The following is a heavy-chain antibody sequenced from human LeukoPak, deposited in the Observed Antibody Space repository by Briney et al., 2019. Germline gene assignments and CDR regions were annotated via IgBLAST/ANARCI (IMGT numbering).Heavy chain of an antibody. Sequence: GGSLRLSCAASGPNLREFGLIWVRQAPGKGLEWVAVIWYDGSNKYYSDSVKGRFTISRDDSENTLYLQMGSLRDEDTAVYYCARDRGMTTVTLDYWGQGTLVTVSS. CDR3: ARDRGMTTVTLDY. V-gene: IGHV3-33*08. CDR1: GPNLREFG. CDR2: IWYDGSNK. D-gene: IGHD4-17*01. J-gene: IGHJ4*02.